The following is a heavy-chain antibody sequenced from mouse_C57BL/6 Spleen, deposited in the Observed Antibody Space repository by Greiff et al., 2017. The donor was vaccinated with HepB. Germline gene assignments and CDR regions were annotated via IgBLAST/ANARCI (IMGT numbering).Heavy chain of an antibody. D-gene: IGHD2-1*01. J-gene: IGHJ4*01. V-gene: IGHV5-12*01. Sequence: EVQLVESGGGLVQPGGSLKLSCAASGFTFSDYYMYWVRQTPEKRLEWVAYISNGGGSTYYPDTVKGRFTISRDNAKNTLYLQMSRLKSEDTAMYYCARVYYGNSYAMDYWGQGTSVTVSS. CDR2: ISNGGGST. CDR1: GFTFSDYY. CDR3: ARVYYGNSYAMDY.